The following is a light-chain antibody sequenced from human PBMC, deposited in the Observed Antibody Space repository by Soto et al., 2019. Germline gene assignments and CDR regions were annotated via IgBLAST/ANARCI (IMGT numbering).Light chain of an antibody. V-gene: IGLV2-14*03. CDR2: DGT. CDR1: SSDIGDYNY. J-gene: IGLJ2*01. Sequence: QSALTQPASVSVSPGQSITISCTGTSSDIGDYNYVSWYQPHPGKAPKLMIYDGTNRPSGVSNLVSGSKSGNTASLAISGLRAEDEADYYCSSYTISDTVVFGGGTKLTVL. CDR3: SSYTISDTVV.